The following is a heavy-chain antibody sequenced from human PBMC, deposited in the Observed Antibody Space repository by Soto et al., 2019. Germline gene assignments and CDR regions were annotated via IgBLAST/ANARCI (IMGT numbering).Heavy chain of an antibody. J-gene: IGHJ4*02. D-gene: IGHD3-16*01. V-gene: IGHV3-21*01. CDR1: GFTFSSYS. CDR3: ARDPKSYYDYIWGSYIDY. CDR2: ISSSSSYI. Sequence: GGSLRLSCAASGFTFSSYSMNWVRQAPGKGLEWVSSISSSSSYIYYADSVKGRFTISRDNAKNSLYLQMNSLRAEDTAVYYCARDPKSYYDYIWGSYIDYWGQGTLVTVSS.